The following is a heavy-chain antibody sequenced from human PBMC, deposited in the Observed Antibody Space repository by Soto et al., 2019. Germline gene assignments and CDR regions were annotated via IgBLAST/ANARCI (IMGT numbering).Heavy chain of an antibody. CDR3: AKGGHYSVFDP. D-gene: IGHD6-13*01. J-gene: IGHJ5*02. V-gene: IGHV3-15*07. Sequence: GGSLRLSCAASGFTFSNAWMNWVRQAPGKGLEWVGRIKSKTDGGTTDYAAPVKGRFTISRDDSKNTLYLQINSLRAEDTAVYYCAKGGHYSVFDPWGQGTLVTVSS. CDR2: IKSKTDGGTT. CDR1: GFTFSNAW.